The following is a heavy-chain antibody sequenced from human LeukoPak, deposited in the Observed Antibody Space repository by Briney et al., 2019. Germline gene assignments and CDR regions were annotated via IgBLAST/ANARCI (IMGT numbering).Heavy chain of an antibody. V-gene: IGHV3-66*04. CDR1: EFSVGSNY. Sequence: PGGSLRLSCAASEFSVGSNYMTWVRQAPGKGLEWVSLIYSGGSTYYADSVKGRFTISRDNSKNTLYLQMNSLRAEDTAVYYCAKLPDYILELKTWFDPWGQGTLVTVSS. CDR3: AKLPDYILELKTWFDP. J-gene: IGHJ5*02. CDR2: IYSGGST. D-gene: IGHD1-7*01.